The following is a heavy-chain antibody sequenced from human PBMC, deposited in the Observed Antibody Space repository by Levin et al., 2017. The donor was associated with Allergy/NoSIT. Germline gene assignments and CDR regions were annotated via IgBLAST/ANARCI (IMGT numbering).Heavy chain of an antibody. J-gene: IGHJ5*02. D-gene: IGHD2-2*01. CDR2: ISSTSTTI. CDR1: GFTLSAYS. CDR3: ARDRSCGSARCYRWFDP. V-gene: IGHV3-48*01. Sequence: GESLKISCAASGFTLSAYSMNWVRQAPGKGLEWISYISSTSTTIYYADSVKGRFTISRDNAKNSLYLQMNGLRAEDTAVYYCARDRSCGSARCYRWFDPWGQGTLVTVSS.